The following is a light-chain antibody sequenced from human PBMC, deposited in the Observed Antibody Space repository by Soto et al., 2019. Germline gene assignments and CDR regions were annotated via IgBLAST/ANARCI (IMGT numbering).Light chain of an antibody. CDR3: AAWDDSLNGHV. Sequence: QSVLTQPHSASGTPGQRVTISCSGSSSNIGTSSVHWFQQLPGTAPKLLISTTNQRPSGVPERFSGSKSGTSASLAISGLQSEDEADYYCAAWDDSLNGHVFGTGPQVTVL. V-gene: IGLV1-44*01. CDR2: TTN. CDR1: SSNIGTSS. J-gene: IGLJ1*01.